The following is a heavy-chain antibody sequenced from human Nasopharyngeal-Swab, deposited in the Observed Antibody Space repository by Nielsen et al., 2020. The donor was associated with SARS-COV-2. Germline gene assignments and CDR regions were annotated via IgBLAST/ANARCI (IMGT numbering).Heavy chain of an antibody. CDR2: ISGSGGRT. D-gene: IGHD3-10*01. J-gene: IGHJ4*02. Sequence: GESLKISCAASGFTFSSYAMSWVRQAPGKGLEWVSTISGSGGRTYYADSVKGRFTISRDNSKNTLYLQMNSLRAEDTAVYYCAKKGQWFGESWTFDYWGQGTPVTVSS. CDR1: GFTFSSYA. V-gene: IGHV3-23*01. CDR3: AKKGQWFGESWTFDY.